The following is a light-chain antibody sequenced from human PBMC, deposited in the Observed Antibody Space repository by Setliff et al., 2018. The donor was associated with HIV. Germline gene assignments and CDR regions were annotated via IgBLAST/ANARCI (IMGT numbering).Light chain of an antibody. J-gene: IGKJ4*02. Sequence: DIQFTPYPSFLSASGGDRVTITCRASQGISIYLAWYQQKPGKAPKLLNSAASTLQSGVPSRFSGTGSGTEFTLTTSSLQPADVATSYCQQLNSCLALTFGGGTKGDIK. CDR1: QGISIY. CDR2: AAS. V-gene: IGKV1-9*01. CDR3: QQLNSCLALT.